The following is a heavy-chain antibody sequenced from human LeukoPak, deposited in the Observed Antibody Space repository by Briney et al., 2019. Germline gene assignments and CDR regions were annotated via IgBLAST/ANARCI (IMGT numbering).Heavy chain of an antibody. Sequence: GSLRLSFAASGFPFSTYWMHLVRPDPGKGLVLVSRISSDASITSYADPVKGRFTISRDNAKNTLYLQMNSLRAEDTALYYCATSARTYIGSSLDYWGQGTLVTVSS. CDR2: ISSDASIT. CDR1: GFPFSTYW. CDR3: ATSARTYIGSSLDY. J-gene: IGHJ4*02. V-gene: IGHV3-74*01. D-gene: IGHD2-15*01.